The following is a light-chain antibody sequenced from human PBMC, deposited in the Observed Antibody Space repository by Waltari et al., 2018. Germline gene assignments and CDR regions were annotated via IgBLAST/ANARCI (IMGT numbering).Light chain of an antibody. J-gene: IGKJ4*01. V-gene: IGKV3-20*01. CDR2: GAS. Sequence: EIVLTQSPGSLSLSPGERATLSCRASQSVSSNYLAWYQHKPGQAPRLLIYGASTRATGIPDRFSGSGSGTDFTLTITRLEPEECAVYYCQQYASSPLTFGGGTKVEIK. CDR3: QQYASSPLT. CDR1: QSVSSNY.